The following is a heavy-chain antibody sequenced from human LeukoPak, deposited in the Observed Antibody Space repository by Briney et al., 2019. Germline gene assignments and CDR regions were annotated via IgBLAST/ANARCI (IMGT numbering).Heavy chain of an antibody. CDR2: INWNGGST. CDR1: GFTVSSNY. CDR3: ARDSADDSSGYYPFDY. J-gene: IGHJ4*02. D-gene: IGHD3-22*01. Sequence: PGGSLRLSCAASGFTVSSNYMSWVRQAPGKGLEWVSGINWNGGSTGYADSVKGRFTISRDNAKNSLHLQMHSLRAEDTAVYYCARDSADDSSGYYPFDYWGQGTLVTVSS. V-gene: IGHV3-20*04.